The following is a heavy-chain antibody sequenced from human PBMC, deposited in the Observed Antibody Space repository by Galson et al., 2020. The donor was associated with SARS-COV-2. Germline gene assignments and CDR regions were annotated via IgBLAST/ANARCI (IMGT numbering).Heavy chain of an antibody. CDR1: GGPFRNYS. CDR3: ARGAEERRIIVVVPYYYSCMDV. CDR2: INHRGST. D-gene: IGHD3-22*01. J-gene: IGHJ6*03. V-gene: IGHV4-34*01. Sequence: SETLSLTCAVYGGPFRNYSWTWIHQPPEKRLELLGEINHRGSTNYNPSVTSRVAMLVYASKNQFSLSLSSVTAADTAVYYCARGAEERRIIVVVPYYYSCMDVWGSGTTVTVSS.